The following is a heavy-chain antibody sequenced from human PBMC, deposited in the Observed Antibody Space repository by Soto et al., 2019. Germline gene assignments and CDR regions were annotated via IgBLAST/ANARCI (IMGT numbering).Heavy chain of an antibody. Sequence: QVQLVQSGAEVKKPGASVTVSCKTSGYTFSNYGINWVRQAPGQGLEWMGWISGYNGNTNYAHTVQGRVTMTTDTSTGKVYMELRSLKSDDMAIYYCSRFIMVGGWFDPNYYHGMDVWGQGTTVTVSS. J-gene: IGHJ6*02. D-gene: IGHD6-19*01. V-gene: IGHV1-18*03. CDR1: GYTFSNYG. CDR3: SRFIMVGGWFDPNYYHGMDV. CDR2: ISGYNGNT.